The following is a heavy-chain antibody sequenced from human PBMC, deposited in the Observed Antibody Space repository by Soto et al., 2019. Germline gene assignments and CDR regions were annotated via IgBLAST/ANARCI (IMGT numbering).Heavy chain of an antibody. J-gene: IGHJ6*02. CDR1: NDSFTSYY. D-gene: IGHD1-26*01. Sequence: SETLSLTCTVSNDSFTSYYWSWTRQSAGRGLEWIGRVHVTGNIRYNPSLRSRVTMSSDSSSNQFFLRLSSVTAADTAVYYCARDAKYSLSWYYYQGIDVWGPGTTVTVSS. CDR3: ARDAKYSLSWYYYQGIDV. V-gene: IGHV4-4*07. CDR2: VHVTGNI.